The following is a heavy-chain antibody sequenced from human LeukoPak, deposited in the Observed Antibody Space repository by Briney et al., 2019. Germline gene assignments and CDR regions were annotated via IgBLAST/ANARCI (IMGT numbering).Heavy chain of an antibody. V-gene: IGHV4-4*07. J-gene: IGHJ4*02. CDR3: AKSISMDFEY. CDR1: VASVSSNY. D-gene: IGHD2/OR15-2a*01. CDR2: IYNGGRT. Sequence: PSETLSLTCTVSVASVSSNYWNWIRQPAGKGLEWIGRIYNGGRTNYNPSLESRVTISIDRSKNQFSLKLTSVTAADTAVYYCAKSISMDFEYWGQGTLVTVSP.